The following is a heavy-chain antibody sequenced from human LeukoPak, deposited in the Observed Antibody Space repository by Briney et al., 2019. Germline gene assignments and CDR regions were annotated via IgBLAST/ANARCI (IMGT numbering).Heavy chain of an antibody. CDR1: GFAFSDYY. Sequence: PGGSLRLSCAASGFAFSDYYMSWIRQAPGKGLEWVSYISSSGCTIYYADSVKGRFTISRDNAKNSLYLQMNSLRAEDTAVYYCARDAYDILTGGAFDIWGQGTMVTVSS. CDR3: ARDAYDILTGGAFDI. V-gene: IGHV3-11*01. J-gene: IGHJ3*02. D-gene: IGHD3-9*01. CDR2: ISSSGCTI.